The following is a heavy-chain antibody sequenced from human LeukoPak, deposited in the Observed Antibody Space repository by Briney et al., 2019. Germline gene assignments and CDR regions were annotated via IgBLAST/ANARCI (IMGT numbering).Heavy chain of an antibody. J-gene: IGHJ4*02. CDR1: GFTFDDYG. D-gene: IGHD4-17*01. CDR2: INWNGGGT. CDR3: ARDLQGQKTTLDY. V-gene: IGHV3-20*04. Sequence: GGSLRLSCAASGFTFDDYGLSWVRQAPGKGLEWVSTINWNGGGTGYADSVKGRFTISRDNAKNSLYLQMNSLRAEDTALYYCARDLQGQKTTLDYWGQGTLVTVSS.